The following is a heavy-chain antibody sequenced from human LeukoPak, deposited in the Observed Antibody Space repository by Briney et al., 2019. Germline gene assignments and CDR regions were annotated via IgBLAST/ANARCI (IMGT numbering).Heavy chain of an antibody. J-gene: IGHJ4*02. Sequence: SETLSLTCAVYGGSFSGYYWSWIRQPPGKGLEWIGEINHSGSTNYNPSLKSRVTISVDTSKNHFSLKLSSVTAADTAVYYCARGEGSTVTIYYFDYWGQGTLVTVSS. D-gene: IGHD4-17*01. CDR3: ARGEGSTVTIYYFDY. CDR1: GGSFSGYY. CDR2: INHSGST. V-gene: IGHV4-34*01.